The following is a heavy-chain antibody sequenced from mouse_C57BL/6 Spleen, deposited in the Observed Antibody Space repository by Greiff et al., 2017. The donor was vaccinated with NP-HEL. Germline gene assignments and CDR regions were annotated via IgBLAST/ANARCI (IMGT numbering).Heavy chain of an antibody. D-gene: IGHD2-4*01. J-gene: IGHJ3*01. CDR1: GFSFNTYA. Sequence: EVQLQESGGGLVQPKGSLKLSCAASGFSFNTYAMNWVRQAPGKGLEWVARIRSKSNNYATYYADSVKDRFTISRDDSESMLYLQMNNLKTEDTAMYYCVRDDYDRFAYWGQGTLVTVSA. CDR3: VRDDYDRFAY. V-gene: IGHV10-1*01. CDR2: IRSKSNNYAT.